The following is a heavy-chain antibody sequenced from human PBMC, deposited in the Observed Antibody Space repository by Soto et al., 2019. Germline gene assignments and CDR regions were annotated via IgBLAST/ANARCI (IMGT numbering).Heavy chain of an antibody. J-gene: IGHJ6*02. CDR1: GGSVSSGSFY. Sequence: NPSETLSLTCTVSGGSVSSGSFYWSWIRRPPGKGLEWIGYFYDSGSTNYNPSLRSRVTMSVDTSKNQFSLKLSSVTAADTAVYYCAASAPQATKYYYAMDVWGQGTTVTVSS. CDR2: FYDSGST. V-gene: IGHV4-61*01. D-gene: IGHD5-12*01. CDR3: AASAPQATKYYYAMDV.